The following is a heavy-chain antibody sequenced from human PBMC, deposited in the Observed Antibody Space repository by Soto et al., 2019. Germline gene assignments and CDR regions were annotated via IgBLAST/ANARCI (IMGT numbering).Heavy chain of an antibody. D-gene: IGHD3-16*01. CDR3: AHHMRGRGGDY. CDR1: GFSLSTSEVG. V-gene: IGHV2-5*02. Sequence: QITLEDSGPTLVKPTQTLTLTCTFSGFSLSTSEVGVGWIRQPPGKALEWLALIYRDDDKRYSPSLKSRLTITNDTSKNQVVLTMTNMDPVDTATYYCAHHMRGRGGDYWGQGTLVTVSS. CDR2: IYRDDDK. J-gene: IGHJ4*02.